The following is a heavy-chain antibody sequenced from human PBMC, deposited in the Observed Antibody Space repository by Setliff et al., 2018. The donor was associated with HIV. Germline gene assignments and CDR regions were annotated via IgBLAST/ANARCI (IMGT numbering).Heavy chain of an antibody. D-gene: IGHD1-26*01. CDR3: ASGSHGEGATDY. CDR1: GDTFTNYA. J-gene: IGHJ4*02. Sequence: ASVKVSCKASGDTFTNYAFSWVRQAPGQGLEWMGGIIPIFGTANYAPKFQGRVTITADESTNTTYMELSSLRSEDTAVYYCASGSHGEGATDYWGLGTLVTVSS. V-gene: IGHV1-69*13. CDR2: IIPIFGTA.